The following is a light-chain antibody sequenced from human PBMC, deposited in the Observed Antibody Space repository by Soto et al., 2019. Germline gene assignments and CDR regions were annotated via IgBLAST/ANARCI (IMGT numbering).Light chain of an antibody. CDR2: DVS. CDR1: SSDVGGYNY. CDR3: CSYAGSYVYV. Sequence: QSALTQPRSVSGSPGQSVSISCIGTSSDVGGYNYVSWYQQHPGKAPKPMLHDVSKRPSGVPDRFSGSKSGNTASLTISGLQAEDEADYYCCSYAGSYVYVFGTGTKVTVL. V-gene: IGLV2-11*01. J-gene: IGLJ1*01.